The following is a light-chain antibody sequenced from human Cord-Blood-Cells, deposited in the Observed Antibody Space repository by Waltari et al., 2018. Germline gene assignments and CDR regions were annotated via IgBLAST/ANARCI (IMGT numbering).Light chain of an antibody. J-gene: IGKJ4*01. CDR2: DAS. Sequence: EIVLTQSPATLSLSPGERATLSCRASQSVSSYLAWYQEKPGQAPRLLIYDASNRPTGIPARLRGSESGTDFTRAISSLEAEDLAVYYCQQRSNWLTVGGGTKVEIK. CDR1: QSVSSY. V-gene: IGKV3-11*01. CDR3: QQRSNWLT.